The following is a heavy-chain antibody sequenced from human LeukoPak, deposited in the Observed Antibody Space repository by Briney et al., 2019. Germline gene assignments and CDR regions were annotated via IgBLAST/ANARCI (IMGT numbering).Heavy chain of an antibody. V-gene: IGHV3-21*01. CDR1: GLTFSTYT. J-gene: IGHJ4*02. D-gene: IGHD3-22*01. Sequence: GGSLRLSCAASGLTFSTYTMNWVRQAPGKGLEWVSSISSSGSYRYYADSVKGRFTISRDSAKNSLFLQMNSLRAEDTAVYYCATEFFYRYDSSGLLGYWGQGTLVTVSS. CDR2: ISSSGSYR. CDR3: ATEFFYRYDSSGLLGY.